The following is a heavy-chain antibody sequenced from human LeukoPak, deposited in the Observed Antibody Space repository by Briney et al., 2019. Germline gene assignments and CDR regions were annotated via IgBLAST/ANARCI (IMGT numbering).Heavy chain of an antibody. Sequence: ASVKVSCKASGYTFTGYYMHWVRQAPGQGLEWMGWISAYNGNTNYAQKFQGRVTMTEDTSTDTAYMELSSLRSEDTAVYYCATDTRTHAAPFDYWGQGTLVTVSS. V-gene: IGHV1-18*04. CDR1: GYTFTGYY. CDR3: ATDTRTHAAPFDY. J-gene: IGHJ4*02. CDR2: ISAYNGNT. D-gene: IGHD1-14*01.